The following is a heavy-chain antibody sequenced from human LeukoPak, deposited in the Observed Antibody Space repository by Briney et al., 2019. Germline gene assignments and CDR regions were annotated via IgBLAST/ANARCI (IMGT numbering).Heavy chain of an antibody. CDR1: GFTFSSYA. CDR2: IIGSGGST. J-gene: IGHJ3*02. D-gene: IGHD6-13*01. Sequence: PGGSLRLSCAASGFTFSSYAMSWVRQAPGKGLEWVSGIIGSGGSTYYADSVKGRFTISRDNSKNTLYLQMNSLRAEDTAVYYCARGGFAWQQLVRVNAFDIWGQGTMVTVSS. V-gene: IGHV3-23*01. CDR3: ARGGFAWQQLVRVNAFDI.